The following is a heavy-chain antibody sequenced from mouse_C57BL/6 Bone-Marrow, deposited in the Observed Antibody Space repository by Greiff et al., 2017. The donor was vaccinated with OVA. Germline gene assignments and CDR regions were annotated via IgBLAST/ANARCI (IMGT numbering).Heavy chain of an antibody. V-gene: IGHV14-4*01. Sequence: EVQVVESGAELVRPGASVKLSCTASGFNIKDDYMHWVKQRPEQGLEWIGWIDPENGDTEYASKFQGKATITADTSSNTAYLQLSSLTSEDTAVYYCTFTTVVATDYAMDYWGQGTSVTVSS. D-gene: IGHD1-1*01. CDR1: GFNIKDDY. CDR3: TFTTVVATDYAMDY. J-gene: IGHJ4*01. CDR2: IDPENGDT.